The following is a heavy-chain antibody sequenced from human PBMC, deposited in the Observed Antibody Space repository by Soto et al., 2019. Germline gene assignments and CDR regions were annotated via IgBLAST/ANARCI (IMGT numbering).Heavy chain of an antibody. V-gene: IGHV1-2*02. J-gene: IGHJ6*02. D-gene: IGHD5-12*01. CDR1: GYTLTDYY. Sequence: QVHLVQSXXXXXXXXASVKVSCKASGYTLTDYYIHWVRQAPGQGLEWLGWINPNSGGTNYAQKFRGRVTLSRDTAISTSYLELGRLTTDDTAVYYCARDGEVASVYGMDVWGQGTTVTVSS. CDR2: INPNSGGT. CDR3: ARDGEVASVYGMDV.